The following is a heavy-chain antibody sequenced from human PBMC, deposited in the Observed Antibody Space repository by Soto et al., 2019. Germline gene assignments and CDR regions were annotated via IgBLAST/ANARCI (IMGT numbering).Heavy chain of an antibody. D-gene: IGHD3-10*01. CDR2: ISWDGGST. CDR1: GFTFDDYT. J-gene: IGHJ6*02. Sequence: GGSLRLSCAASGFTFDDYTMHWVRQAPGKGLEWVSLISWDGGSTYYADSVKGRFTISRDNSKNSLYLQMNSLRTEDTALYYCAKDAGFGELFQPSGGMDVWGQGTTVTVSS. V-gene: IGHV3-43*01. CDR3: AKDAGFGELFQPSGGMDV.